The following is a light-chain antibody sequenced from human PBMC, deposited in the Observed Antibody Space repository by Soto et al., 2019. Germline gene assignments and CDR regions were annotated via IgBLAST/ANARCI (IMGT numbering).Light chain of an antibody. CDR1: SSDGGGYKY. V-gene: IGLV2-14*01. CDR2: EVT. Sequence: QSVLTQPASVSGSPGQSITISCTGTSSDGGGYKYVSWYQQHPGKAPKLMIYEVTNRPSGVSNRFSGSKSGNTASLTISGLQAEDEAEYYCSSYTSSNTLVFGGGTKVTVL. J-gene: IGLJ2*01. CDR3: SSYTSSNTLV.